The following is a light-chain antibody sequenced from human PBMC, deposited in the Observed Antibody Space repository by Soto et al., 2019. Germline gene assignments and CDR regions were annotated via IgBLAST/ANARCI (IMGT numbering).Light chain of an antibody. V-gene: IGKV3-11*01. CDR1: QSVSPY. J-gene: IGKJ4*01. Sequence: IVMTQSPATLSVSPGERATLSCRASQSVSPYLAWYQQRPGQAPRLLIYDASNRATGIPARFSGSGSGTDFTLTISSLQPEDLATYYCQQSYSTPLTFGGGTKVDIK. CDR3: QQSYSTPLT. CDR2: DAS.